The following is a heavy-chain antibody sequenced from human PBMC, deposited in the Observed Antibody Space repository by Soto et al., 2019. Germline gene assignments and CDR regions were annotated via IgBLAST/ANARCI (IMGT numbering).Heavy chain of an antibody. D-gene: IGHD6-13*01. J-gene: IGHJ6*02. CDR3: ARLAAAAVIRYGMDV. V-gene: IGHV5-10-1*01. CDR2: IDPSDSYT. Sequence: GESLKISCKGSGYSFTSYWIIGVRRIRGKGLEWMGRIDPSDSYTNYSPSFQGHVTISADKSISTAYLQWSSLKASDTAMYYCARLAAAAVIRYGMDVWGQGTTVTVSS. CDR1: GYSFTSYW.